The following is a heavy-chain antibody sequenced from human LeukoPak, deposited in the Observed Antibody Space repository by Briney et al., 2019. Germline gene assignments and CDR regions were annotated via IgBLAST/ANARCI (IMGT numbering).Heavy chain of an antibody. CDR3: AREVVVPASRTFDI. D-gene: IGHD2-2*01. J-gene: IGHJ3*02. CDR1: GYTFTTYY. CDR2: ISAYNGNT. V-gene: IGHV1-18*04. Sequence: GASVKVSCKASGYTFTTYYIHWVRQAPGQGPEWMGWISAYNGNTNYAQKLQGRVTMTTDTSTSTAYMELRSLRSDDTAVYYCAREVVVPASRTFDIWGQGTMVTVSS.